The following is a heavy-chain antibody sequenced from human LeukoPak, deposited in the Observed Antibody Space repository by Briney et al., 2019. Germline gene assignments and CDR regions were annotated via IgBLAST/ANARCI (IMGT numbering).Heavy chain of an antibody. Sequence: GGSLRLSCAASGFTFSSYAMSWVRQAPGKGLEWVAVISYDGSNKYYADSVKGRFTISRDNSKNTLYLQMNSLRAEDTAVYYCAKLSHGESADYWGQGTLVTVSS. CDR2: ISYDGSNK. CDR1: GFTFSSYA. CDR3: AKLSHGESADY. V-gene: IGHV3-30*18. D-gene: IGHD3-10*01. J-gene: IGHJ4*02.